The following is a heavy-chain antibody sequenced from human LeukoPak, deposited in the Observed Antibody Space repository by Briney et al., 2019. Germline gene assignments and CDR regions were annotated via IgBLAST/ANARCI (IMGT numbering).Heavy chain of an antibody. J-gene: IGHJ4*02. CDR3: TRDPHALDF. V-gene: IGHV3-48*02. CDR1: GFTFSSYS. Sequence: PGGYLRLSCAASGFTFSSYSMNWVRQAPGKGLEWVSYITSTSTIYYADSVKGRFTISRDNAKNSLYLQMNSLSDEDTAVYYCTRDPHALDFWGQGTLVTVSS. CDR2: ITSTSTI.